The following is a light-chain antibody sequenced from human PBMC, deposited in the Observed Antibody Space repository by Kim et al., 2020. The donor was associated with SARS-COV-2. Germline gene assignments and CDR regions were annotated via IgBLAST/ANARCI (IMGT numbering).Light chain of an antibody. CDR2: GKN. CDR3: NSRDSSGNHNWV. CDR1: SLRSYY. V-gene: IGLV3-19*01. Sequence: SSELTQDPAVSVALGQTVRITCQGDSLRSYYASWYQQKPGQAPVLVIHGKNNRPSGIPDRFSGSSSGNTASLTITGAQAEDEADYYCNSRDSSGNHNWVF. J-gene: IGLJ3*02.